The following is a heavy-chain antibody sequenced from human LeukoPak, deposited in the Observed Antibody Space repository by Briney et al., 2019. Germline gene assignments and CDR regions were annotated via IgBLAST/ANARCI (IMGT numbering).Heavy chain of an antibody. CDR2: ITINGGST. J-gene: IGHJ6*02. CDR1: GFTFSTHA. D-gene: IGHD4-17*01. CDR3: ARAIYGDDASTDYYYYGVDV. Sequence: GGSLRLSCVASGFTFSTHAMHWVRQAPGKGLEYVSGITINGGSTYYLNSVKGRFTVSRDNSKNTLFLQMGSLRAEVIAVYYGARAIYGDDASTDYYYYGVDVWGQGTTVTVSS. V-gene: IGHV3-64*01.